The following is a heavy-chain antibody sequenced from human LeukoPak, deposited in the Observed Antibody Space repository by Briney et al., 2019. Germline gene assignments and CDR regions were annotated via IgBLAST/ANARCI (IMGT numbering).Heavy chain of an antibody. Sequence: PSETLSLTCTVSGDSITSYFWSWIRQPPGKGLEWIGYVFYIGSTNYNPSLKSRVTLSVDTSKNQFSLKLSSVTAADTAVYYCARVAAVAGTRTFDYWGQGTLVTVSS. D-gene: IGHD6-19*01. J-gene: IGHJ4*02. CDR1: GDSITSYF. CDR2: VFYIGST. V-gene: IGHV4-59*12. CDR3: ARVAAVAGTRTFDY.